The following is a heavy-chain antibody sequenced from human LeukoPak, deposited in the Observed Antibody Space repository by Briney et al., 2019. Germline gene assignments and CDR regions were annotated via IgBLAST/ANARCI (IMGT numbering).Heavy chain of an antibody. V-gene: IGHV1-24*01. CDR2: FDPEDGET. Sequence: ASVKVSCKVSGYTLTELSMHWVRQAPGKGLEWMGGFDPEDGETIYAQKFQGRVTMTEGTSTDTAYMELSSLRSEDTAVYYCASHYDYYGSGSYYGLDYWGQGTLVTVSS. CDR1: GYTLTELS. D-gene: IGHD3-10*01. J-gene: IGHJ4*02. CDR3: ASHYDYYGSGSYYGLDY.